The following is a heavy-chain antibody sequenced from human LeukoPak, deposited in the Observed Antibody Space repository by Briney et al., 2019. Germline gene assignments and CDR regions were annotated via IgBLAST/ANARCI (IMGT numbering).Heavy chain of an antibody. CDR1: GGSISSGDYY. CDR2: IFYSGSM. CDR3: ARVRGSITMVRGVIDNWFDP. D-gene: IGHD3-10*01. J-gene: IGHJ5*02. V-gene: IGHV4-30-4*01. Sequence: SETLSLTCTVSGGSISSGDYYWTWIRQPPGKGLEWMGYIFYSGSMYYNPSLKSRVTISVDKSKNQFSLKLSSVTAADTAVYYCARVRGSITMVRGVIDNWFDPWGQGTLVTVSS.